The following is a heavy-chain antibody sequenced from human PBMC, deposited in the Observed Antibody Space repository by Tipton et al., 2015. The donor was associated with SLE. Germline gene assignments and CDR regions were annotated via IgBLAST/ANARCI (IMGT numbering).Heavy chain of an antibody. CDR1: GYTFAIFD. Sequence: QLVQSGAEVKRPGATVRVSCKASGYTFAIFDIHWVRQAPGQGLEWMGWVNPNSGNTAYAQKFQGRVTMTRDTSTSTAYMELSSLRSDDTAVYYCARANPFYSGYDFDYWGQGTLVTVSS. CDR2: VNPNSGNT. V-gene: IGHV1-8*01. D-gene: IGHD5-12*01. J-gene: IGHJ4*02. CDR3: ARANPFYSGYDFDY.